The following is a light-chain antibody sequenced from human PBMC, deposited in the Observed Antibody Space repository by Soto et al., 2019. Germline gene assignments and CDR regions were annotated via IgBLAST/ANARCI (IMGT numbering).Light chain of an antibody. CDR3: QQRIYWCPS. V-gene: IGKV3-11*01. J-gene: IGKJ5*01. Sequence: EIVLTQSPATLSLSPGERATLSCRASQSVSSYLAWYQQKPGQAPRLLIYDASNRAAGIPARFSGSGSGTDFTLTISSLEPEDFAGYDYQQRIYWCPSFGQGTRVEIE. CDR1: QSVSSY. CDR2: DAS.